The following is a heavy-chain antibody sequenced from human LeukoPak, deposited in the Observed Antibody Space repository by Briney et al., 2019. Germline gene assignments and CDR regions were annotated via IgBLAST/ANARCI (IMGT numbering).Heavy chain of an antibody. CDR1: GGSISSYY. J-gene: IGHJ3*02. CDR2: IYYSGST. D-gene: IGHD6-19*01. V-gene: IGHV4-59*12. CDR3: ARSVYSSGQGAFDI. Sequence: SETLSLTCTVSGGSISSYYWSWIRKPPGKGLEGIGYIYYSGSTYYNPSLKSRVTISVDTSKNQFSLKLSSVTAADTAVYYCARSVYSSGQGAFDIWGQGTMVTVSS.